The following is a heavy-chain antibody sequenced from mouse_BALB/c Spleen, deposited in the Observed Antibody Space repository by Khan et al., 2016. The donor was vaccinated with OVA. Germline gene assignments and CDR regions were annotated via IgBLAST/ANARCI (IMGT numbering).Heavy chain of an antibody. V-gene: IGHV1S81*02. CDR1: GYTLTSYW. Sequence: QVQLQQSGAELVNPGASVNLSCKASGYTLTSYWMHWVKQRPGQGLEWIGEINPSNGRTNYNEKFKSKATLTVEKSSSTTYMQLISLTSEDSAVYYYARQLINFDYWGQGTTLTVSS. D-gene: IGHD1-3*01. CDR2: INPSNGRT. J-gene: IGHJ2*01. CDR3: ARQLINFDY.